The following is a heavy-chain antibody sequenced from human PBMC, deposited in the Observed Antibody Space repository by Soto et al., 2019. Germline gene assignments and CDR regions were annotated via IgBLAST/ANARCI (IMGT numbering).Heavy chain of an antibody. CDR2: IYGSGRGI. V-gene: IGHV3-23*05. D-gene: IGHD2-21*01. CDR3: AKDAVYNDGLWLMDH. J-gene: IGHJ4*02. Sequence: GGLRLSCTASGLPHSSFAMMWVRQAPGKGLECVSGIYGSGRGIEYADSVKGRFTISRDNSKNTVYLQMTDLRADDTAVYYCAKDAVYNDGLWLMDHWGQGTQVTVSS. CDR1: GLPHSSFA.